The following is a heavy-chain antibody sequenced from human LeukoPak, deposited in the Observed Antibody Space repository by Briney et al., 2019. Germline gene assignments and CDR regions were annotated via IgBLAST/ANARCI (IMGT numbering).Heavy chain of an antibody. Sequence: SETLSLTCTVSGGSISSYYWSWIRQPPGRGLEWIGEINHSGNTNYNPSLESQVTISVDTSKNQFSLKLNSVTAADTAVYYCARVYDTSGYLGYWGQGNLVTVSS. D-gene: IGHD3-22*01. CDR1: GGSISSYY. CDR3: ARVYDTSGYLGY. CDR2: INHSGNT. V-gene: IGHV4-34*01. J-gene: IGHJ4*02.